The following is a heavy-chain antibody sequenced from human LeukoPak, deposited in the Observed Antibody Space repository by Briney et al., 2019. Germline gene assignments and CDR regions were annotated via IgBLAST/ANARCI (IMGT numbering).Heavy chain of an antibody. Sequence: PGGSLRLSCAVSGITLSNYGMSWVPQAPGKGLECVAGISDSGGRTNYADSVKGRFTISRDNPKNTLYLQMNSLRAEDTAVYFCAKRGVVIRVILVGFHKEAYYFDSWGQGALVTVSS. CDR3: AKRGVVIRVILVGFHKEAYYFDS. CDR1: GITLSNYG. V-gene: IGHV3-23*01. CDR2: ISDSGGRT. J-gene: IGHJ4*02. D-gene: IGHD3-22*01.